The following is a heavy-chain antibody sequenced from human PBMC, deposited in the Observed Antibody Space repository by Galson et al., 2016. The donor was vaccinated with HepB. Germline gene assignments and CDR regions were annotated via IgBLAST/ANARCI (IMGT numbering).Heavy chain of an antibody. CDR2: IDPNSGDT. V-gene: IGHV1-2*02. D-gene: IGHD5-18*01. J-gene: IGHJ5*02. CDR1: GYSFSDSY. Sequence: SVKVSCKAFGYSFSDSYIHWVRQAPGQRLEWMGSIDPNSGDTNYAPDFQGRVTMTRDTSIDTAYVQLTGLRSDDTAAYYCARAPLQVFCTATRCFGNWLDPWGQGTLVVVSS. CDR3: ARAPLQVFCTATRCFGNWLDP.